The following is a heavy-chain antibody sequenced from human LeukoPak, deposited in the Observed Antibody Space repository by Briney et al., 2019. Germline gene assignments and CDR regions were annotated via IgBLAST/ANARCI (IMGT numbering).Heavy chain of an antibody. CDR1: GFTFSTYS. Sequence: GGSLRLSCAASGFTFSTYSMNWVRQAPGKGLEWVSSISGSSSYIYYADSVKGRFTISRDNAKNSLYLQMNSLRAEDTAVYYCARSAKNYYDSSGYYDYWGQGTLVTVSS. J-gene: IGHJ4*02. V-gene: IGHV3-21*01. D-gene: IGHD3-22*01. CDR3: ARSAKNYYDSSGYYDY. CDR2: ISGSSSYI.